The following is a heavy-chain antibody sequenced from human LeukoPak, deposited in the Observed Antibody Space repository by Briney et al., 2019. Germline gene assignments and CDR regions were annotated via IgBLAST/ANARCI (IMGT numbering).Heavy chain of an antibody. J-gene: IGHJ5*02. Sequence: SETLSLTCAVSGYFISSGYYWGWIRQPPGKGLEWIGSIYHSGSTYYNPSLKSRVTISVDTSKNQFSLKLSSVTAADTAVYYCARDWTKGSWFDPWGQGTLVTVSS. D-gene: IGHD3/OR15-3a*01. CDR1: GYFISSGYY. CDR2: IYHSGST. CDR3: ARDWTKGSWFDP. V-gene: IGHV4-38-2*02.